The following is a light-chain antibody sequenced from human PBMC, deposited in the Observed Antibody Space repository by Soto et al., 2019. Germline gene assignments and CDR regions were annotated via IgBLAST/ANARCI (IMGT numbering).Light chain of an antibody. CDR1: QSVSSNY. Sequence: PGTLSLSPGERATLSCRASQSVSSNYLAWYQQKPAQAPRLPIYGASSSATGMPDRFSGSGSGTDFTLTISRLEPEDFAVYYCQQYGSSPRTCGQGNKVEIK. CDR3: QQYGSSPRT. CDR2: GAS. J-gene: IGKJ1*01. V-gene: IGKV3-20*01.